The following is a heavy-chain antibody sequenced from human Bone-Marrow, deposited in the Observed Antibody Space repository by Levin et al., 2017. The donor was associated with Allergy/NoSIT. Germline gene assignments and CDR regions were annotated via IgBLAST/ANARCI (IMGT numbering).Heavy chain of an antibody. CDR3: AREAYSSGWYKDS. J-gene: IGHJ5*01. V-gene: IGHV3-66*01. Sequence: GGSLRLSCAASGFTVSTNYMSWVRQSPGKGLEWVSVIFSGGSTDYADSVKGRFTISRDNSKNTLFLHMNSLRADDTAVYYCAREAYSSGWYKDSWGQGTLVTVSS. CDR1: GFTVSTNY. D-gene: IGHD6-19*01. CDR2: IFSGGST.